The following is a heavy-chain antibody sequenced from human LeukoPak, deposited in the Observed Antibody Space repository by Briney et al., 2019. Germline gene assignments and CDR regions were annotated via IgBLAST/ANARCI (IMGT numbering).Heavy chain of an antibody. CDR2: IYYSGST. CDR1: GGSISSSSYY. V-gene: IGHV4-39*07. D-gene: IGHD4-17*01. J-gene: IGHJ3*02. CDR3: ARVLYDYGDIDAFDI. Sequence: PSETLSLTCTVSGGSISSSSYYWGWIRQPPGKGLEWIGSIYYSGSTYYNPSLKSRVTISVDTSKNQFSLKLSSVTAADTAVYYCARVLYDYGDIDAFDIWGQGTMVTVSS.